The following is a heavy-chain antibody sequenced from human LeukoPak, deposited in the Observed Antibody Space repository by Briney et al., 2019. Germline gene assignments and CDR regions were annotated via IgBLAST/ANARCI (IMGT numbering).Heavy chain of an antibody. D-gene: IGHD3-3*01. CDR3: ARGDFWSGSGNYYMDV. Sequence: ASVKVSCKASGGTFSSYAISWVRQAPGQGLEWMGCINPNSGGTNYAQKFQGRVTMTRDTSISTAYMELSRLRSDDTAVYYCARGDFWSGSGNYYMDVWGKGTTVTVSS. CDR2: INPNSGGT. V-gene: IGHV1-2*02. CDR1: GGTFSSYA. J-gene: IGHJ6*03.